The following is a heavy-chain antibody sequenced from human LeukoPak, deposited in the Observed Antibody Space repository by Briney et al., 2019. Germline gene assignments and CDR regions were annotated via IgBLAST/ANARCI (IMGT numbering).Heavy chain of an antibody. CDR1: GVPFSGYG. D-gene: IGHD3-3*01. CDR3: GTEYENPADYFDY. Sequence: GGSLRLSCTASGVPFSGYGRHWVRQAPGKGPEWVAAISSDGSKKDYADSVKGRFSISRDKSKNTLYLQMTSLRPEAPAVYYCGTEYENPADYFDYWGQGTLVIVSS. V-gene: IGHV3-30*03. J-gene: IGHJ4*02. CDR2: ISSDGSKK.